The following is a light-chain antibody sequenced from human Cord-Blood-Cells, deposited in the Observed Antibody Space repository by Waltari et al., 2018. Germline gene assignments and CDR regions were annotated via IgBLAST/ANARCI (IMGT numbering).Light chain of an antibody. Sequence: DIQLTQSPSSLSASVGARVTITCRASQSISSYLNWYKQKPGNAPKLLIYAASSLQSGGPSRFSGSGSGTDFTLTISSLQPEDFATYYCRQSYSTPRTFGQGTKREIK. CDR3: RQSYSTPRT. CDR1: QSISSY. J-gene: IGKJ2*01. CDR2: AAS. V-gene: IGKV1-39*01.